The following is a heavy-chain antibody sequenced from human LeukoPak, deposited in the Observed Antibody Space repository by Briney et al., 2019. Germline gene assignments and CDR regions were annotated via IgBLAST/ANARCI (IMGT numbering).Heavy chain of an antibody. CDR1: AGSISSGGYY. CDR2: IYYSGST. Sequence: PSETLSRTGTVSAGSISSGGYYWSWLRQHPGKGLEWIGYIYYSGSTYYNPSLKSRVTISLATSKNQFSLKLSSVSAADTAVYYCARGKSGSYYVFDYWGQGTLVTVSS. V-gene: IGHV4-31*03. D-gene: IGHD1-26*01. CDR3: ARGKSGSYYVFDY. J-gene: IGHJ4*02.